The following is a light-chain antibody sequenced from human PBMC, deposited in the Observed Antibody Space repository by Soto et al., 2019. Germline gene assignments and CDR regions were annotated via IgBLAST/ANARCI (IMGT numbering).Light chain of an antibody. CDR1: QSVSSK. J-gene: IGKJ1*01. CDR3: QQYNNWPRT. Sequence: EVVMTQSQATLSVSPGERATLSCRASQSVSSKLAWFQQKPGQAPSLVIYGVSTRATGVPVRFSGSGSGTEFTLTISSLQSEDFAVYYCQQYNNWPRTFAQRTKVAIK. CDR2: GVS. V-gene: IGKV3-15*01.